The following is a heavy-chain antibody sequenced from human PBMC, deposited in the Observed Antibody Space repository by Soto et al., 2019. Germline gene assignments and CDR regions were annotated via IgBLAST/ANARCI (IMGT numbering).Heavy chain of an antibody. CDR3: ARKRLLWFGELTGMDV. J-gene: IGHJ6*02. Sequence: GGSLRLSCAASGFTVSSNYMSWVRQAPGKGLEWVSVIYSGGSIYYADSVKGRFTISRDNSKNTLYLQMNSLRAEDTAVYYCARKRLLWFGELTGMDVWGQGTTVTVSS. CDR1: GFTVSSNY. V-gene: IGHV3-53*01. D-gene: IGHD3-10*01. CDR2: IYSGGSI.